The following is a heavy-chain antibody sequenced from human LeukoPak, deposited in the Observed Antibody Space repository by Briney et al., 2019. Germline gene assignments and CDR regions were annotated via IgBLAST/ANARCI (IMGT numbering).Heavy chain of an antibody. V-gene: IGHV3-21*01. CDR1: GFTFSSYS. Sequence: KPGGSLRLSCAASGFTFSSYSMNWVRQAPGKGLEWVSSISSSSSYIYYADSVKGRFTISRDNAKNSLYLQMNSLRAEDTAMYYCAREPAAAGKNWFDPWGQGTLVTVSS. J-gene: IGHJ5*02. D-gene: IGHD6-25*01. CDR3: AREPAAAGKNWFDP. CDR2: ISSSSSYI.